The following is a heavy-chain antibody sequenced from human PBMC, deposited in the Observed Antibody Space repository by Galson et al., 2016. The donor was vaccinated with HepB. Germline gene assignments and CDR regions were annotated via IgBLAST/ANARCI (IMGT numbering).Heavy chain of an antibody. CDR2: IFHSARA. J-gene: IGHJ4*02. D-gene: IGHD1-26*01. Sequence: LSLTCTVSNDSITSYYWSWVRQPPGEGLFWIGNIFHSARADYNPSLRGRVTMSVDTSKSLVSLKLTSATAADTAIYYCARAAGWGKYYPGAFDVWGQGTLVTVSS. V-gene: IGHV4-59*01. CDR1: NDSITSYY. CDR3: ARAAGWGKYYPGAFDV.